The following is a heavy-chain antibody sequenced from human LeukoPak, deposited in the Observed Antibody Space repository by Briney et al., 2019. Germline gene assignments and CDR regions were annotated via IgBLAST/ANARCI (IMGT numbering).Heavy chain of an antibody. CDR3: ASVFDS. V-gene: IGHV3-74*01. Sequence: GGSLRLSCAASGWMHWVRQAPGKGLVWVSGINHDGTGAYYADSVKGRFTISRDNAKNTLYLQMNSLSADDTAVYYCASVFDSWGQGFLVTVSS. CDR2: INHDGTGA. CDR1: GW. J-gene: IGHJ4*02.